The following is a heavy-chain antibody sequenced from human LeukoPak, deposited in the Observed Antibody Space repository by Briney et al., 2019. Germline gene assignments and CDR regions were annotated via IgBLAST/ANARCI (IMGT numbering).Heavy chain of an antibody. V-gene: IGHV4-59*01. CDR1: GGSISSYY. CDR3: ARATDY. Sequence: PSETLSLTCTVSGGSISSYYWSWIRQPPGKGLEWIGYIYCSGSTNYNPSLKSRVTISVDTSKNQFSLKLSSVTAADTAVYYCARATDYWGQGTLVTVSS. CDR2: IYCSGST. J-gene: IGHJ4*02.